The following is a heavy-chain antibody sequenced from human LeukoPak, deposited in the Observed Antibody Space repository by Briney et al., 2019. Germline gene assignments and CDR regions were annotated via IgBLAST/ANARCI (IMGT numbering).Heavy chain of an antibody. CDR2: ISWNSGSI. J-gene: IGHJ3*02. CDR3: AKDIGFYDSSGFVAFDI. Sequence: GRSLRLSCAASGFTFDDYAMHWVRQAPGKGLEWVSGISWNSGSIGYADSVKGRFTISRDNAKSSLYLQMNSLRAEDTALYYCAKDIGFYDSSGFVAFDIWAKGQWSPSLQ. V-gene: IGHV3-9*01. CDR1: GFTFDDYA. D-gene: IGHD3-22*01.